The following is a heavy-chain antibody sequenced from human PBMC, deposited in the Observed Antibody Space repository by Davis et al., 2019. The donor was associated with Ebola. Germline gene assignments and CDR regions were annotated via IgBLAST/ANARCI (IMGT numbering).Heavy chain of an antibody. V-gene: IGHV4-4*02. J-gene: IGHJ4*02. CDR1: GGSISSSNW. D-gene: IGHD6-6*01. CDR2: IYHSGST. Sequence: MPSETLSLTCAVSGGSISSSNWWSWVRQPPGKGLEWIGYIYHSGSTYYNPSLKSRVTISVDRSKNQFSLKLSSVTAADTAAYYCARQSSSSWGDYWGQGTLVTVSS. CDR3: ARQSSSSWGDY.